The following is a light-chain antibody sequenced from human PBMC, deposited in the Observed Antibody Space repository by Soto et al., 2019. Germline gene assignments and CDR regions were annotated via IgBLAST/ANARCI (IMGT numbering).Light chain of an antibody. CDR3: CSYTSSSTLYV. Sequence: QSALTQPASVSGSPGQSITISCTGTSSDVGGYNYVSWYQQHPGKAPKLMIYEVKNRPSGVSNRFSGSKSGNTASLTISGLQADDEADYYCCSYTSSSTLYVFGTGTKLTVL. J-gene: IGLJ1*01. V-gene: IGLV2-14*01. CDR1: SSDVGGYNY. CDR2: EVK.